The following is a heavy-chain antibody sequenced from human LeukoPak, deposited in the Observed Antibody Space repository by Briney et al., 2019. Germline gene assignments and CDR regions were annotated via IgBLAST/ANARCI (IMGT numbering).Heavy chain of an antibody. CDR2: ISWNSGSI. J-gene: IGHJ4*02. CDR1: GFSFDDYA. Sequence: GRSLRLSCAVSGFSFDDYAMHWVRQAPGKGLEWVSGISWNSGSIGYAESVKGRFTISRDNAKNSLYLQMNSLRAEDTALYYCARADWDTAMIDYWGQGTLVTVSS. D-gene: IGHD5-18*01. V-gene: IGHV3-9*01. CDR3: ARADWDTAMIDY.